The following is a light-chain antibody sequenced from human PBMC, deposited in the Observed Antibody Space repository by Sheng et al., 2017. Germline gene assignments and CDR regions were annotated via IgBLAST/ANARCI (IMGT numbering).Light chain of an antibody. CDR3: QQSYTFPRT. V-gene: IGKV1-39*01. CDR1: QTINTY. CDR2: GAS. Sequence: DIQMTQSPSSLSASVGDRVTITCRASQTINTYLNWYQHEPGKAPKLLIYGASNLQSGVPSRFRGSGSGTDFTLTITSLQPEDFSTFYCQQSYTFPRTFGPGTKVDIK. J-gene: IGKJ3*01.